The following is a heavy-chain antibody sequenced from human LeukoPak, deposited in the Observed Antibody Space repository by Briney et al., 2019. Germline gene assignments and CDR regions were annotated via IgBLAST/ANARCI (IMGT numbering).Heavy chain of an antibody. Sequence: SGGSLRLSCAASGFTFSSYAMSWVRQAPGKGLVWVSRINSDGSTTTYADSVKGRFTISRDNAKNTLYLQMNSLRAEDTAVYYCARDLRGYSGYDYGYWGQGTLVTVSS. V-gene: IGHV3-74*01. CDR1: GFTFSSYA. J-gene: IGHJ4*02. CDR2: INSDGSTT. D-gene: IGHD5-12*01. CDR3: ARDLRGYSGYDYGY.